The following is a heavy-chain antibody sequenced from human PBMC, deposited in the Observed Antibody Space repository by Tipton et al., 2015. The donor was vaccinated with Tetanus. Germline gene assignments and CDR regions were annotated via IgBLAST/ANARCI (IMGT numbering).Heavy chain of an antibody. D-gene: IGHD2-8*01. CDR2: ISLSSSTI. Sequence: SLRLSCEASGFSFSSYSMNWVRQAPGKGLEWLSYISLSSSTIYYADSVKGRFTISRDNAKNSLYLQMSSLRDEDTAMYYCARAHCTDGVCIFNLWGPGTLV. CDR1: GFSFSSYS. CDR3: ARAHCTDGVCIFNL. V-gene: IGHV3-48*02. J-gene: IGHJ4*02.